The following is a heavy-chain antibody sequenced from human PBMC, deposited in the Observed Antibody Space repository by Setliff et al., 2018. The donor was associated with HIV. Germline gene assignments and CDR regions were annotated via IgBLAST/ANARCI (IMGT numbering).Heavy chain of an antibody. Sequence: ASVKVSCKASGYTFTSYGISWVRQAPGQGLEWMGWISAYNGNTNYAQKLQGRVTMTTDTSTSTAYMELRSLRSDDTAVYYCARTVRGVNDPYYYYYGMDVWGQGTTVTVSS. V-gene: IGHV1-18*01. CDR3: ARTVRGVNDPYYYYYGMDV. CDR2: ISAYNGNT. D-gene: IGHD1-1*01. CDR1: GYTFTSYG. J-gene: IGHJ6*02.